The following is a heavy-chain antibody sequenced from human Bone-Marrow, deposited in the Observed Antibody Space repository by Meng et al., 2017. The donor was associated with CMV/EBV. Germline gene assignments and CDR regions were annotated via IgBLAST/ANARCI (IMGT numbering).Heavy chain of an antibody. CDR3: TRGYSDNGGKRLDY. V-gene: IGHV1-2*02. CDR2: INPNSGGT. D-gene: IGHD4-23*01. Sequence: ASVKVSCKASGYTFTDYYIHWVRQAPGQGPEWLGWINPNSGGTNYAQKFQGRVTMTRDTSISTTYMDLNSLISDDTAVYFCTRGYSDNGGKRLDYWGQGTLVTVSS. CDR1: GYTFTDYY. J-gene: IGHJ4*02.